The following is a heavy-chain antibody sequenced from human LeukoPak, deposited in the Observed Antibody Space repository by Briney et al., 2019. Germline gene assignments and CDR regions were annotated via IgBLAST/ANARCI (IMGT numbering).Heavy chain of an antibody. CDR3: ARMYYYGSGSYFNIPLYYYYYYMDV. V-gene: IGHV4-34*01. CDR2: INHSGST. Sequence: SETLSLTCAVYGGSFSGYYWSWIRQPPGKGLEWIGEINHSGSTNYNPSLKSRVTISVDTSKNQFSLKLSSVTAADTAVYYCARMYYYGSGSYFNIPLYYYYYYMDVWGKGTTVTISS. CDR1: GGSFSGYY. D-gene: IGHD3-10*01. J-gene: IGHJ6*03.